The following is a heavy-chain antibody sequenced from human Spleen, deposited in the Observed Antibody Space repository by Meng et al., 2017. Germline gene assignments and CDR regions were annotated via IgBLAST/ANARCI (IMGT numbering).Heavy chain of an antibody. CDR1: GFMFSNYE. CDR2: IRSSGTVT. Sequence: GESLKISCAASGFMFSNYEMNWVRQAPGKGLEWVAYIRSSGTVTYYADSVKGRFTISRDDAKNTVYLQMNSLRAEDTAVYYCARDADWVIFDHWGQGALVTVSS. J-gene: IGHJ4*02. V-gene: IGHV3-48*03. D-gene: IGHD3-9*01. CDR3: ARDADWVIFDH.